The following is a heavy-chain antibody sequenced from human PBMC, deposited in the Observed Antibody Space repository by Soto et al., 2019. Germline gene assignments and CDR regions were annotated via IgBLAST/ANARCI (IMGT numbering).Heavy chain of an antibody. D-gene: IGHD6-13*01. Sequence: SETLSLTCTVSGCSISSSSYYWGWIRQPPGKGLEWIGSIYYSGSTYYNPSLKSRVTISVDTSKNQFSLKLSSVTAADTAVYYCATRGSSWYSDAFDIWGQGTMVTV. CDR3: ATRGSSWYSDAFDI. J-gene: IGHJ3*02. CDR2: IYYSGST. CDR1: GCSISSSSYY. V-gene: IGHV4-39*01.